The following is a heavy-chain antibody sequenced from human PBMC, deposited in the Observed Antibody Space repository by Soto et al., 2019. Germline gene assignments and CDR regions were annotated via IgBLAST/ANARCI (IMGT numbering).Heavy chain of an antibody. CDR3: AKDGPIIGPVEN. J-gene: IGHJ4*02. CDR1: GFTFSDYA. Sequence: EVPVLESGGGLVQPGGSLRLSCAASGFTFSDYAMTWVRQAPGRGLEWVSAISASGARTFKADSVKGRFTISRDKSQSTLFLEIIGLRVEDTSIDYCAKDGPIIGPVENWGQGTLVTVAA. V-gene: IGHV3-23*01. CDR2: ISASGART.